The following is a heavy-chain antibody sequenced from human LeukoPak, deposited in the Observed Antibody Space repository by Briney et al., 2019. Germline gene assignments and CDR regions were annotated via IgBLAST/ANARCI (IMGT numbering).Heavy chain of an antibody. CDR1: GYTFNSYG. V-gene: IGHV1-18*01. CDR3: ARGTRGYSYGDYFHYMDV. Sequence: ASVKVSSKASGYTFNSYGLTWVRPAPGQGLEWMGWISAYNGYTKYAQKVKGRVTMTTDTSTSTAYIELRSLRSDDTAVYYCARGTRGYSYGDYFHYMDVWGKGTTVTVSS. J-gene: IGHJ6*03. D-gene: IGHD5-18*01. CDR2: ISAYNGYT.